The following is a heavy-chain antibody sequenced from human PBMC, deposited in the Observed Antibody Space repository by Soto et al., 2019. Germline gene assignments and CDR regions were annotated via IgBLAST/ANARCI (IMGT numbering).Heavy chain of an antibody. Sequence: EVQLVESGGGLVQPGRSLRLSCAASGFTFDDYAMHWVRQAPGKGLEWVSGISWNSGSIGYADSEKGRFTISRDNAKKSLYLQMNSLRAEDTALYYCAKDIICSGGSCYSGLVYWGQGTLVTVSS. CDR2: ISWNSGSI. CDR1: GFTFDDYA. CDR3: AKDIICSGGSCYSGLVY. D-gene: IGHD2-15*01. V-gene: IGHV3-9*01. J-gene: IGHJ4*02.